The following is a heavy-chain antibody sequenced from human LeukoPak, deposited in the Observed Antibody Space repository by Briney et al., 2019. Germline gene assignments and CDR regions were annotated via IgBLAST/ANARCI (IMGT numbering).Heavy chain of an antibody. D-gene: IGHD2-21*02. J-gene: IGHJ3*02. V-gene: IGHV7-4-1*02. CDR1: GYSFTTYA. CDR2: INTNTGNP. Sequence: EASVKVSCKASGYSFTTYAMNWVRQAPGQGPEWMGWINTNTGNPTYAQGFPGRFVFSLDTSASTAYLQISRLKAEDTATYYCARDRGGGDSAFRRWASVIWGQGTMVTVSS. CDR3: ARDRGGGDSAFRRWASVI.